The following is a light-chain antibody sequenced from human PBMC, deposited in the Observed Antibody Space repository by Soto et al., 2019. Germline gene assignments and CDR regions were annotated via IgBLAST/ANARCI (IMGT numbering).Light chain of an antibody. Sequence: EIVLTQSPATLSLSPGERDTLSCRASQSVGSYFAWYQQKPGQAPRLLIYDAFSRATGIPARFSGSGSGTDFTLTSSGLAPEDFAVYFCQQRSSWPLTVGGGTMVEIK. CDR3: QQRSSWPLT. J-gene: IGKJ4*01. CDR2: DAF. CDR1: QSVGSY. V-gene: IGKV3-11*01.